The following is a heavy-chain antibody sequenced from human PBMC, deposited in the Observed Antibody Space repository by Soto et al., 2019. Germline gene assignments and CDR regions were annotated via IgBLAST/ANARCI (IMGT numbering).Heavy chain of an antibody. D-gene: IGHD1-26*01. J-gene: IGHJ6*02. CDR1: GGTFSSYT. V-gene: IGHV1-69*02. CDR2: IIPILSIA. CDR3: ASMDVGATTDYYYGLDV. Sequence: QVQLVQSGAEVKKPGSSVKVSCKASGGTFSSYTISWVRQAPGQGLEWMGRIIPILSIANYAQKFQGRVTITADKSTSTAYMKLSSLRSEDTAVYYCASMDVGATTDYYYGLDVWGQGTTVTVSS.